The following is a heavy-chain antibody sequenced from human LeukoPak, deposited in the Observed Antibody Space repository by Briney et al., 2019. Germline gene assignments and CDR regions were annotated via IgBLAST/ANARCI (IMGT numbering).Heavy chain of an antibody. CDR2: ISSSGRTI. J-gene: IGHJ4*02. D-gene: IGHD4-17*01. CDR3: ARDLYGDYVVDY. CDR1: GFTFSSYS. Sequence: GGSLRLSCAASGFTFSSYSMNWVRQAPGKGLEWVSYISSSGRTIYYADSVRGRFTISRDNAKNSLYLQMNSLRAEDAAVYYCARDLYGDYVVDYWGQGTLVTVSS. V-gene: IGHV3-48*01.